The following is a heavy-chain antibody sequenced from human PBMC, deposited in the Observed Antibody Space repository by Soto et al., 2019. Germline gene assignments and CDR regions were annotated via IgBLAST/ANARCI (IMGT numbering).Heavy chain of an antibody. V-gene: IGHV3-30*18. J-gene: IGHJ4*02. Sequence: QVQLVESGGGVVQPGRSLRLSCAASGFTFTRYGMHWVRQAPGKGLEWVAVISYDGSNKYYADSVKGRFTISRDNSKNTVSVHMNNLGAEDTGVYYCAKALLSGEWASSFDYWGQGALVTVSS. CDR3: AKALLSGEWASSFDY. D-gene: IGHD3-16*01. CDR1: GFTFTRYG. CDR2: ISYDGSNK.